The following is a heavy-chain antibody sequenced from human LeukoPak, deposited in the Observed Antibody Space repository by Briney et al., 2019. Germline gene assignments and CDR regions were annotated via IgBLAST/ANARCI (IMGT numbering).Heavy chain of an antibody. CDR2: VSGYNGNT. V-gene: IGHV1-18*01. J-gene: IGHJ6*02. CDR3: ARQPGYCRSTSCYVDYYYDMDV. D-gene: IGHD2-2*01. CDR1: GYPFTNYG. Sequence: ALVKVSCKASGYPFTNYGTSWVRQAPGQGLEWMGWVSGYNGNTNYIQKFQDRFTMTTDTSTSTAYMELRSLRSDDTAVYYCARQPGYCRSTSCYVDYYYDMDVWGQGTTVTVSS.